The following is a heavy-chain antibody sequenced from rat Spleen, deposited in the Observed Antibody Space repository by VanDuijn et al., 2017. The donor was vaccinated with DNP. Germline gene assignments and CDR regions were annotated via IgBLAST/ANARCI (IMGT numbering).Heavy chain of an antibody. J-gene: IGHJ2*01. V-gene: IGHV5-25*01. CDR2: ITTSGDST. CDR1: GFTFSDYN. D-gene: IGHD1-11*01. CDR3: ARQGTTGPFDY. Sequence: EVQLVESGGGLVQPGRSLKLSCAASGFTFSDYNMTWIRQVPGKGLEWVASITTSGDSTSSPDSVKGRFTISRDNAKNTLYLQMNSLRSEDMATYYCARQGTTGPFDYWGQGVMVTVSS.